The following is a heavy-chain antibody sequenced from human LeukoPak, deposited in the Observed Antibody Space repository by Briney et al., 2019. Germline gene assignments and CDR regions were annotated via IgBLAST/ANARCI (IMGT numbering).Heavy chain of an antibody. CDR2: VSISSGTI. V-gene: IGHV3-48*04. J-gene: IGHJ4*02. D-gene: IGHD3-9*01. CDR1: GFTFSGHN. CDR3: TTAGGYYNFLTGLTPFDY. Sequence: GGSLRLSCAASGFTFSGHNMNWVRQAPGKGLEWISFVSISSGTIYYADSVNGRFRISRDNAKSSLDLEMNSLRAEDTAVYYCTTAGGYYNFLTGLTPFDYWGQGTLVTVSS.